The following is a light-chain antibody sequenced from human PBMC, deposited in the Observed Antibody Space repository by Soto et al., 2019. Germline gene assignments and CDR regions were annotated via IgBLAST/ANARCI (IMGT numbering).Light chain of an antibody. V-gene: IGKV4-1*01. J-gene: IGKJ2*03. CDR3: QQYYTIPYS. Sequence: DIVMTQSPDSLAVSLGERATFNCKSSQTILYSANNLNCLTWYQQKPGQPPKLLFYWASVREPGVPDRLSASGSGTDFTLTISSLQAEDVAVYYCQQYYTIPYSFGQGTRLEIK. CDR1: QTILYSANNLNC. CDR2: WAS.